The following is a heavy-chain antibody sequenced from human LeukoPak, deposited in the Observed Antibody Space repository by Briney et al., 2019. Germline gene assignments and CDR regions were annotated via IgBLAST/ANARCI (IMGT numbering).Heavy chain of an antibody. D-gene: IGHD1-1*01. V-gene: IGHV3-48*01. CDR3: ARDCRLNCARQPGFDS. Sequence: PGGCLRLSCAASGFTFSSYSMNWVRQAPGKGLEWVSYISSSGSTIYYADSVKGRLTISRDNAKNSLYLQLSSLRGEDTAVYYCARDCRLNCARQPGFDSWGQGTLVTVSS. J-gene: IGHJ5*01. CDR2: ISSSGSTI. CDR1: GFTFSSYS.